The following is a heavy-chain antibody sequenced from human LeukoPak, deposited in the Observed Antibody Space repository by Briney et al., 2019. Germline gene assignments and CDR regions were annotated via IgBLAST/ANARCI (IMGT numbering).Heavy chain of an antibody. D-gene: IGHD1-26*01. Sequence: ASVKVSCKASGYTFTGYYMHWVRQAPGQGLEWMGWINPNSGGTNYAQKFQGWVTMTRDTSISTAYMEVSRLRSDDTAVYYCARVGGSFSDAAFDIWGQGTMVTVSS. CDR1: GYTFTGYY. CDR2: INPNSGGT. CDR3: ARVGGSFSDAAFDI. J-gene: IGHJ3*02. V-gene: IGHV1-2*04.